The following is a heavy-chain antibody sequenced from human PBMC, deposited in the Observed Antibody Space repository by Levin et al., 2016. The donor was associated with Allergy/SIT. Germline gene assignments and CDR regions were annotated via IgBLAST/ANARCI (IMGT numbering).Heavy chain of an antibody. CDR3: ARASNYDILTGYSRGWFDP. V-gene: IGHV1-69*06. D-gene: IGHD3-9*01. Sequence: SVKVSCKASGGTFSSYAISWVRQAPGQGLEWMGGIIPIFGTANYAQKFQGRVTITADKSTSTAYMELSSLRSEDTAVYYCARASNYDILTGYSRGWFDPWGQGTLVTVSS. CDR2: IIPIFGTA. CDR1: GGTFSSYA. J-gene: IGHJ5*02.